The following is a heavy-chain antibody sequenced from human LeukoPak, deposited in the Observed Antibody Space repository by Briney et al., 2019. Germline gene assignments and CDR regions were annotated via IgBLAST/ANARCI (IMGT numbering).Heavy chain of an antibody. V-gene: IGHV5-51*01. D-gene: IGHD3-22*01. J-gene: IGHJ3*02. CDR1: GYSFTSYW. CDR2: IYPGDSDT. CDR3: ASRGYYDSSGYPSNAFDI. Sequence: GESLKISCKGSGYSFTSYWIGWVRQMPGKGQEWMGIIYPGDSDTRYSPSFQGQVTISADKSISTAYLQWSSLKASDTAMYYCASRGYYDSSGYPSNAFDIWGQGTMVTVSS.